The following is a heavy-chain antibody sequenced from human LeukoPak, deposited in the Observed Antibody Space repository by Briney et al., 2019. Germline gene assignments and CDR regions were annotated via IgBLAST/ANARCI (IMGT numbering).Heavy chain of an antibody. J-gene: IGHJ5*02. D-gene: IGHD3-22*01. CDR3: ARLGYYYDSSGYYYENWFDP. Sequence: GESLKISCKGSGYSFTSYWIGWVRQMPGKGLEWMGIIYPGDSDTRYSPSFQGQVTISADKSISTAYLQWSSLKASDTAVYYCARLGYYYDSSGYYYENWFDPWGQGTLVTVSS. CDR2: IYPGDSDT. V-gene: IGHV5-51*01. CDR1: GYSFTSYW.